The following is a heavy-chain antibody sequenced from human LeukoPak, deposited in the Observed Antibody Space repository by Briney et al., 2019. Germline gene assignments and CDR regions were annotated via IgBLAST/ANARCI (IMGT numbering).Heavy chain of an antibody. CDR2: ISYDGSNK. J-gene: IGHJ4*02. D-gene: IGHD2-15*01. CDR3: ARDTPHCSCGSCYSGGNDY. V-gene: IGHV3-30*04. Sequence: PGGSLRLSCAASGFTFSSYAMHWVRQAPGKGLEWVAVISYDGSNKYYADSVKGRFTISRDNSKNTLYLQMNSLRAEDTAVYYCARDTPHCSCGSCYSGGNDYWGQGTLVTVSS. CDR1: GFTFSSYA.